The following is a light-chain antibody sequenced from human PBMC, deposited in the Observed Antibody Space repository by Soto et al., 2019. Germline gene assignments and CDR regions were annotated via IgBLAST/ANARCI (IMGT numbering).Light chain of an antibody. Sequence: EIVLTQSPATLSLSPGERATLSCRASQSVNKYLAWYQQKPGQAPRLLIYDTSNRATGIPARFSGIGSGTDFTLTISSQEPEVFAFYYCHKRSNLITFAQGTRLAIK. CDR1: QSVNKY. J-gene: IGKJ5*01. CDR3: HKRSNLIT. CDR2: DTS. V-gene: IGKV3-11*01.